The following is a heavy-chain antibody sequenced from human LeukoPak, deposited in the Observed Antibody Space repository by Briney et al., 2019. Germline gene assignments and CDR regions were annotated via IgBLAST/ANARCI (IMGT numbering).Heavy chain of an antibody. D-gene: IGHD3-22*01. V-gene: IGHV1-8*02. CDR1: GGTFSSYA. CDR3: ARGGGYYYDSSGYYLDY. J-gene: IGHJ4*02. Sequence: ASVKVSCKASGGTFSSYAINWVRQATGQGLEWMGWMNPNSGNTGYAQKFQGRVTMTRNTSISTAYMELSSLRSEDTAVYYCARGGGYYYDSSGYYLDYWGQGTLVTVSS. CDR2: MNPNSGNT.